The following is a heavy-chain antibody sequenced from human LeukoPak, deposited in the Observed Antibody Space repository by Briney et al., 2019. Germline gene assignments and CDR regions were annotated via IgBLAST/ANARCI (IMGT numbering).Heavy chain of an antibody. J-gene: IGHJ4*02. CDR1: GGSFSANY. CDR2: INHSGST. Sequence: SETLSLTCVVYGGSFSANYWSWIRQPPGRGLEWIGEINHSGSTKYNPSLKSRVTISVDTSKNQFSLKLSSVTAADTAVYYCARGPLLDYDGGGYYHFDYWGQGTLVTVSS. D-gene: IGHD3-22*01. V-gene: IGHV4-34*01. CDR3: ARGPLLDYDGGGYYHFDY.